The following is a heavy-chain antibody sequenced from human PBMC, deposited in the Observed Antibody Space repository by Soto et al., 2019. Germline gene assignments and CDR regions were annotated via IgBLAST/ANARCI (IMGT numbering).Heavy chain of an antibody. D-gene: IGHD3-16*02. V-gene: IGHV3-30*18. CDR3: AKGQVIEYDYVWGGYPYYYGMDV. Sequence: QVQLVESGGGVVQPGRSLRLSCAASGFTFSSYGMHWVRQAPGKGLEWVAVISYDGSNKYYADSVKGRFTISRDHSKNTPYLQMNSLRGEDTAVYYCAKGQVIEYDYVWGGYPYYYGMDVWGQGTTVTVAS. CDR1: GFTFSSYG. CDR2: ISYDGSNK. J-gene: IGHJ6*02.